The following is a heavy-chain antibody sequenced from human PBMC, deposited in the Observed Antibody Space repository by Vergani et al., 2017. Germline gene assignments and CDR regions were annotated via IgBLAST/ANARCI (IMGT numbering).Heavy chain of an antibody. D-gene: IGHD6-13*01. V-gene: IGHV1-69*01. CDR2: IIPIFGTA. J-gene: IGHJ4*02. CDR1: GGTFSSYA. Sequence: QVQLVQSGAEVKKPGSSVKVSCKASGGTFSSYAISWVRQAPGQGLEWMGGIIPIFGTANYAQKFQGRVTITADESTSTAYMELSSLRSEDTAVYYCARRARRSSSWYFDYWGQGTLVTVSS. CDR3: ARRARRSSSWYFDY.